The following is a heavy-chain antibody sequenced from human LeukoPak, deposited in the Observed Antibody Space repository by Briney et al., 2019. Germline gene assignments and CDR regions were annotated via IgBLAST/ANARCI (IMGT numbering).Heavy chain of an antibody. CDR3: ARALYYDSSGYYY. V-gene: IGHV1-18*01. J-gene: IGHJ4*02. CDR2: ISAYNGNT. CDR1: GYTFTSYD. D-gene: IGHD3-22*01. Sequence: GASVKVSCKASGYTFTSYDISWVRQAPGQGLEWMGWISAYNGNTNYAQKLQDRVTMTTDTPTSTAYMELRSLRSDDTAVYYCARALYYDSSGYYYWGQGTLVTVSS.